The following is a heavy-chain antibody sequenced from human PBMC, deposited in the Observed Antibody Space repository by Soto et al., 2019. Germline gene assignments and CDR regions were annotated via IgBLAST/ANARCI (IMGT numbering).Heavy chain of an antibody. D-gene: IGHD3-10*01. Sequence: QVQLVESGGGVVQPGRSPRLSCVASAFSFSSYAMHWVRQAPGKGLEWVAVISYDGNNKWYADSVKGRFTISRDKYENTLYLQMTSLRAEDTAVYYCAKNYYGAGSYLMMDDYWGQGTLVTVSA. CDR1: AFSFSSYA. J-gene: IGHJ4*02. CDR3: AKNYYGAGSYLMMDDY. V-gene: IGHV3-30*18. CDR2: ISYDGNNK.